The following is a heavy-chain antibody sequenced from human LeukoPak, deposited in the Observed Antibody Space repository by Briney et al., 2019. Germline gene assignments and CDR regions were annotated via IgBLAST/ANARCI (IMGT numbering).Heavy chain of an antibody. J-gene: IGHJ1*01. D-gene: IGHD3-22*01. CDR3: ATYSSLNRREFQY. CDR1: GLTFGNYW. V-gene: IGHV3-7*01. Sequence: GGSRRFSVEGLGLTFGNYWRGGFRRAPGRGLQGVANIKTDGSEKYYVDSVKGRFTISRDNAKNSLYLQMNSLRAEDTAVYYCATYSSLNRREFQYWGQGTLLTVSS. CDR2: IKTDGSEK.